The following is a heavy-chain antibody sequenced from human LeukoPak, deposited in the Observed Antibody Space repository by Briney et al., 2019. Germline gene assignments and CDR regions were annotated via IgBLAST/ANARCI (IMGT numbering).Heavy chain of an antibody. CDR2: ISWNSGSI. CDR3: ARAPDFWTAYYTAIDY. V-gene: IGHV3-9*01. CDR1: GFTFDDYA. J-gene: IGHJ4*02. Sequence: GRSLRLSCAASGFTFDDYAMHWVRQAPGKGLEWVSGISWNSGSIGYADSVKGRFTISRDNSKNTLYLQMNSLRAEDTAVYYCARAPDFWTAYYTAIDYWGQGTLVTVSS. D-gene: IGHD3/OR15-3a*01.